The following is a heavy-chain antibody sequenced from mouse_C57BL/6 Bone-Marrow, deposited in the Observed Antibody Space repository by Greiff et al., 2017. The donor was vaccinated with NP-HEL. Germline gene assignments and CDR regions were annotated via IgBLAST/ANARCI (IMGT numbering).Heavy chain of an antibody. V-gene: IGHV5-4*01. CDR1: GFTFSSYA. CDR3: ARDDYSNPYYYAMDY. D-gene: IGHD2-5*01. CDR2: ISDGGSYT. Sequence: EVHLVESGGGLVKPGGSLKLSCAASGFTFSSYAMSWVRQTPEKRLEWVATISDGGSYTYYPDNVKGRFTISRDNAKNNLYLQMSHLKSEDTAMYYCARDDYSNPYYYAMDYWGQGTSVTVSS. J-gene: IGHJ4*01.